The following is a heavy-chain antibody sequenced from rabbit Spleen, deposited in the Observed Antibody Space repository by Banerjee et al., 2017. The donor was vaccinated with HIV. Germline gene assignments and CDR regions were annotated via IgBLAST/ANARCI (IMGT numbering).Heavy chain of an antibody. D-gene: IGHD4-1*01. J-gene: IGHJ6*01. Sequence: QEQLVEYGGDLVQPGASLTLTCTASGFSFSSSYYMCWVRQAPGKGLEWIACINVATGKPVYASWAKGRFTISKTSSTTVTLQMTSLTAADTATYFCARATNIYYYGMDLWGPGTLVTVS. CDR2: INVATGKP. CDR1: GFSFSSSYY. V-gene: IGHV1S45*01. CDR3: ARATNIYYYGMDL.